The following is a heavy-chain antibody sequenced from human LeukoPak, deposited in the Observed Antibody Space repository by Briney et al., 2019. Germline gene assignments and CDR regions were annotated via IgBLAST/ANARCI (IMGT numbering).Heavy chain of an antibody. D-gene: IGHD3-10*01. CDR2: IKQDGSER. CDR3: AKGSRRFETGDYFDY. V-gene: IGHV3-7*01. Sequence: GGSLRLSCAASGISFSSYWMAWVRQAPGKGLEWVANIKQDGSERYYVDSVKGRFTISRDNGKNSLFLQMDSLRAEDTAVYYCAKGSRRFETGDYFDYWGQGTLVTVSS. J-gene: IGHJ4*02. CDR1: GISFSSYW.